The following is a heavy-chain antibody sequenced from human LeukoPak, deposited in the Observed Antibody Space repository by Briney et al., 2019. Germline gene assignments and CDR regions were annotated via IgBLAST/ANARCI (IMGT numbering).Heavy chain of an antibody. CDR3: ARGRRGRSGGRRPPFDY. D-gene: IGHD2-15*01. J-gene: IGHJ4*02. Sequence: PSETLSLTCAVYGGSFSGYYWSWIRQPPGKGLEWIGEINHSGSTNYNPSLKSRVTISVDTSMNPFSLQVSSVTAAVTAVYNCARGRRGRSGGRRPPFDYWGQGTLVTVSS. V-gene: IGHV4-34*01. CDR1: GGSFSGYY. CDR2: INHSGST.